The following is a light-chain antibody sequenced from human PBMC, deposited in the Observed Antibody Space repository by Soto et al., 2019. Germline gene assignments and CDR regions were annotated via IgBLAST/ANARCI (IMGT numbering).Light chain of an antibody. Sequence: EIVLTKSPGTLSLSPGERATLSCRASQSVSSSYLAWYQQKPGQAPRLLIYSASTRATGIPARFSGSRSGTEFTLIISSLQSEDFGVYYCQQYNKWPSTFGQGTKVDIK. CDR3: QQYNKWPST. CDR1: QSVSSSY. J-gene: IGKJ1*01. V-gene: IGKV3-15*01. CDR2: SAS.